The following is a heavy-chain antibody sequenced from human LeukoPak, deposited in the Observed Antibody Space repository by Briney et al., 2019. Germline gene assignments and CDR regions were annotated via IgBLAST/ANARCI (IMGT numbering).Heavy chain of an antibody. V-gene: IGHV4-61*02. CDR1: GGSISSGSYY. D-gene: IGHD3-3*01. Sequence: PSETLSLTCTVSGGSISSGSYYWSWIRQPAGKGLEWIGRIYTSGSTNYNPSLKSRVTISVDTSKNQFSLKLSSVTAADTAVYYCARDPHEVGDFWSGPSGWFDPWGQGTLVTVSS. CDR2: IYTSGST. CDR3: ARDPHEVGDFWSGPSGWFDP. J-gene: IGHJ5*02.